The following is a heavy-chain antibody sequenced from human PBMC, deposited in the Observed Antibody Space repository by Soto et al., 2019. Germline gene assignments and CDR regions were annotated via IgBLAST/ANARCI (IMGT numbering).Heavy chain of an antibody. CDR2: INPNSGGT. Sequence: QVQLVQSGAEVKKPGASVKVSCKASGYTFTGYYMHWVRQAPGQGLEWMGWINPNSGGTNYAQKFQGRVTMTRDTSISTAYMELSRLRSDDTAVYYCARVKAAAGTNYYYYSMDVWGQGTTVTVSS. J-gene: IGHJ6*02. D-gene: IGHD6-13*01. V-gene: IGHV1-2*02. CDR1: GYTFTGYY. CDR3: ARVKAAAGTNYYYYSMDV.